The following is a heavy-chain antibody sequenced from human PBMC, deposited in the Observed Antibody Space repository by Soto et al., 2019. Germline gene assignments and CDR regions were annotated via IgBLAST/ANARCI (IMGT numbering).Heavy chain of an antibody. J-gene: IGHJ6*02. D-gene: IGHD2-21*02. CDR3: ARGAVDCGGDCYSGYYGMDV. CDR1: GGSISSYY. Sequence: SETLSLTCTVSGGSISSYYWSWIRQPPGKGLEWIGYIYYSGSTNYNPSLKSRVTISVDTSKNQFSLKLSSVTAADTAVYYCARGAVDCGGDCYSGYYGMDVWGQGTTVTVS. V-gene: IGHV4-59*01. CDR2: IYYSGST.